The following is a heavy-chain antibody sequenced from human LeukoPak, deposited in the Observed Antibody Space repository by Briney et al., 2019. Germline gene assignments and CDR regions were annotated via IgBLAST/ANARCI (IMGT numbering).Heavy chain of an antibody. V-gene: IGHV3-30*02. D-gene: IGHD1-14*01. CDR2: IRNDGSNK. Sequence: GGSLRLSCAVSGFTFSNYALSWVRQAPGKGLEWVTFIRNDGSNKYYADSVKGRFTISRDNSKNTLYLQMNSLRAEDTAVYYCAKDQGTGYYYYMDVWGKGTTVTVSS. J-gene: IGHJ6*03. CDR1: GFTFSNYA. CDR3: AKDQGTGYYYYMDV.